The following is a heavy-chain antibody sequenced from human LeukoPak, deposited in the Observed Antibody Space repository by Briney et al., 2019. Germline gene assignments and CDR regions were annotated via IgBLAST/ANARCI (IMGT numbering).Heavy chain of an antibody. Sequence: PSETLSLTCTVSGGSITGSGYVWGWIRQPPGEGLEWIGTTHYSGNAYYSPSLKSRVSISVDTSKNQFSLKLSSVTAADTAIYYCASTPSNLKFGEFWGQGTLVIVSS. V-gene: IGHV4-39*01. CDR2: THYSGNA. J-gene: IGHJ4*02. CDR1: GGSITGSGYV. CDR3: ASTPSNLKFGEF. D-gene: IGHD3-10*01.